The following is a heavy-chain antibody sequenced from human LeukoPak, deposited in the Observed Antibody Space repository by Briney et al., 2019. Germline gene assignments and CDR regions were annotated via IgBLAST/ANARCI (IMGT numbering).Heavy chain of an antibody. D-gene: IGHD3-22*01. J-gene: IGHJ4*02. Sequence: ASVKVSCKASGGTFSSYAISWVRQAPGQGLEWMGGIIPIFGTANYAQKFQGRVTITTDESTSTAYMELSSLRSEDTAVYYCASPDSSGFVFDYWGQGTLVTVSS. CDR1: GGTFSSYA. CDR3: ASPDSSGFVFDY. V-gene: IGHV1-69*05. CDR2: IIPIFGTA.